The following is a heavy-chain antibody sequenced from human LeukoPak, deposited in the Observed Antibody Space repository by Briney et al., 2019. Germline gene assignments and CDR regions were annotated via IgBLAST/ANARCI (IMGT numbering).Heavy chain of an antibody. CDR1: GFTFSAHG. D-gene: IGHD3-22*01. Sequence: GGTLRLSCAASGFTFSAHGMNWVRQAPGKGLEWVSSISSSSSYIYYADSVKGRFTISRDNAKNSLYLQMNSLRAEDTAVYYCARDYGKYYYDSSGYYGGFDYWGQGTLVTVSS. CDR3: ARDYGKYYYDSSGYYGGFDY. J-gene: IGHJ4*02. V-gene: IGHV3-21*01. CDR2: ISSSSSYI.